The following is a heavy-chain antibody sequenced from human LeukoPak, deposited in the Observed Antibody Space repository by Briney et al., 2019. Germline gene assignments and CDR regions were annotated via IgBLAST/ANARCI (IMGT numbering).Heavy chain of an antibody. J-gene: IGHJ4*02. CDR3: AKGDRNYDFWSGYYGH. CDR2: ISYDGSNK. D-gene: IGHD3-3*01. V-gene: IGHV3-30*18. CDR1: GFTFSSYG. Sequence: GGSLRLSCAASGFTFSSYGMHWVRQAPGKGLEWVAVISYDGSNKYYADSVKGRFTISRDNSKNTLYLQMNSLRAEDTAVCYCAKGDRNYDFWSGYYGHWGQGTLVTVSS.